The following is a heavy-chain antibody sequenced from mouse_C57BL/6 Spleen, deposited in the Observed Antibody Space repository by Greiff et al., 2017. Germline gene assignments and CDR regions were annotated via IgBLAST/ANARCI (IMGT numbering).Heavy chain of an antibody. D-gene: IGHD2-5*01. CDR3: ARCEYHSNKFDY. CDR1: GYTFTSYW. CDR2: IYPGSGST. J-gene: IGHJ2*01. V-gene: IGHV1-55*01. Sequence: QVQLQQPGAELVKPGASVQMSCKASGYTFTSYWITWVKQRPGQGLEWIGDIYPGSGSTNYNEKLKGKATLTVDKSSSPSYMQLISLTSEDSAVYYFARCEYHSNKFDYWGQGTTLTVSS.